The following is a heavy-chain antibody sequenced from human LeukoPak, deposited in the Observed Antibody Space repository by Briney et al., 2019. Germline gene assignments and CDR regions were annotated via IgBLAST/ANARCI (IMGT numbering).Heavy chain of an antibody. V-gene: IGHV1-18*04. J-gene: IGHJ4*02. CDR1: GFTFSAYG. CDR2: ISNHNGNT. D-gene: IGHD6-25*01. CDR3: TRGIALATAYYFDS. Sequence: WASVKVSCKTSGFTFSAYGIAWVRQAPGHGPEWMGWISNHNGNTNYAQKFQVRITVTTETSTGTVSMELRSLKPDDTAIYYCTRGIALATAYYFDSWGRGTQVTVAS.